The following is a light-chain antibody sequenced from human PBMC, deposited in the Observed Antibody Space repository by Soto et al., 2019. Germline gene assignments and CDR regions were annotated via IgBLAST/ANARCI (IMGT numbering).Light chain of an antibody. Sequence: QSVLTQPASVSGSPRQSITISCTGTGGDIGNYNLVSWYRQNPGEAPKLIIYEVNKRPSGIFSRLSGSKSCYTAFLTISGLQAEDEADYHCCSYAGSHSYIFGSGTKVTVL. V-gene: IGLV2-23*02. CDR3: CSYAGSHSYI. CDR1: GGDIGNYNL. CDR2: EVN. J-gene: IGLJ1*01.